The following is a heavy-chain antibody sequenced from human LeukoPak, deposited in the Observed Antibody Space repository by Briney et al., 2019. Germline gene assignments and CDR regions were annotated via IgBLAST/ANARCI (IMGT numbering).Heavy chain of an antibody. Sequence: SETLPPTCTVSGGSISSYYWSWIRQPPGKGLEWIGYIYYSGSTNYNPSLKSRVTISVDTSKNQFSLKLSSVTAADTAVYYCARGSVVVPAAMEFDYWGQGTLVTVSS. CDR1: GGSISSYY. CDR3: ARGSVVVPAAMEFDY. D-gene: IGHD2-2*01. V-gene: IGHV4-59*01. J-gene: IGHJ4*02. CDR2: IYYSGST.